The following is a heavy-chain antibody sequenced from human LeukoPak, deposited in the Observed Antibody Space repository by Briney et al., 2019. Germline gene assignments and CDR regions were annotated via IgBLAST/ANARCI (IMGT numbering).Heavy chain of an antibody. CDR1: GCSISSYY. Sequence: PSETLSLTCTVSGCSISSYYWSWIRQPAGKGLEWIGRIYTSGSTNYNPSLKSRVTMSVDTSKNQFSLKLSSVTAADTAVYYCAREYRYCSGGSCPTQTDYWGQGTLVTVSS. D-gene: IGHD2-15*01. CDR2: IYTSGST. CDR3: AREYRYCSGGSCPTQTDY. V-gene: IGHV4-4*07. J-gene: IGHJ4*02.